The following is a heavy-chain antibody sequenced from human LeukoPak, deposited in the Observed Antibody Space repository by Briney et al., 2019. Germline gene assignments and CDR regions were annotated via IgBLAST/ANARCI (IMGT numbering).Heavy chain of an antibody. CDR3: AREIYGGNERPYYGMDV. J-gene: IGHJ6*02. Sequence: ASLKVSCKTSGYTFTSYGIGWVRQAPGQRLEWMGWISAYNGNTNYAQKLQGRVTMTTDTSTSTAYMELRSLRSDDTAVYYCAREIYGGNERPYYGMDVWGQGTTVTVSS. CDR1: GYTFTSYG. D-gene: IGHD4-23*01. CDR2: ISAYNGNT. V-gene: IGHV1-18*01.